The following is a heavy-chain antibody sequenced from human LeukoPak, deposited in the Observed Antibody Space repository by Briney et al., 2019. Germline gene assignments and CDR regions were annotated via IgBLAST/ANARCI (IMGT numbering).Heavy chain of an antibody. CDR3: ARDSRGAAAADDPFDF. J-gene: IGHJ3*01. CDR1: GYTFTSYG. D-gene: IGHD6-13*01. Sequence: ASVKVSCKASGYTFTSYGISWVRQAPGQGLEWMGWISAYNGNTNYAQKLQGRVTMTTDTSTSTAYMELRSLRSDDTAVYYCARDSRGAAAADDPFDFWGQGTKVTVST. V-gene: IGHV1-18*01. CDR2: ISAYNGNT.